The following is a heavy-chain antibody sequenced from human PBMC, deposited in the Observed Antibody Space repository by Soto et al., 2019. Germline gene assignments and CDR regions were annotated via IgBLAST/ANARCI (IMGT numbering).Heavy chain of an antibody. CDR1: GFTFSNAW. D-gene: IGHD2-8*01. V-gene: IGHV3-15*01. CDR3: TTENGTNGVSDAFDI. CDR2: IKSKTDGGTT. J-gene: IGHJ3*02. Sequence: GGSLRLSCAASGFTFSNAWMSWARQAPGKGLEWVGRIKSKTDGGTTDYAAPVKGRFTISRDDSKNTLYLQMNSLKTEDTAVYYCTTENGTNGVSDAFDIWGQGTMVTVSS.